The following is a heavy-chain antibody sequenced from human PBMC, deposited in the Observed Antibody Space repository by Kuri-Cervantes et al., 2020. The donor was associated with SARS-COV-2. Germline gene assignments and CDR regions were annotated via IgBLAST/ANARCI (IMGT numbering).Heavy chain of an antibody. D-gene: IGHD3-10*01. V-gene: IGHV3-15*03. CDR3: TRVKLLWFGEFS. CDR1: GFTFSNAW. Sequence: GGSLRLSCAASGFTFSNAWMSWVRQAPGKGPEWVGRIKSKANGGTTDYAAPVKGRFTISRVDSKNTLYLQMNSLKTEDTAVYYCTRVKLLWFGEFSWGQGTLVTVSS. CDR2: IKSKANGGTT. J-gene: IGHJ4*02.